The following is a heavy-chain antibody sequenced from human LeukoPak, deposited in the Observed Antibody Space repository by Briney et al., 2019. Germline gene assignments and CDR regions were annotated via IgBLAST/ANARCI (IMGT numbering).Heavy chain of an antibody. V-gene: IGHV4-59*08. D-gene: IGHD6-19*01. CDR2: IYYSGST. J-gene: IGHJ3*02. CDR1: GGSISSYY. CDR3: ARVSSGWDSGLSAFDI. Sequence: SETLSLTCTVSGGSISSYYWSWIRQPAGKGLEWIGYIYYSGSTNYNPSLKSRVTISVDTSKNQFSLKLSSVTAAGTAVYYCARVSSGWDSGLSAFDIWGQGTAVTVSS.